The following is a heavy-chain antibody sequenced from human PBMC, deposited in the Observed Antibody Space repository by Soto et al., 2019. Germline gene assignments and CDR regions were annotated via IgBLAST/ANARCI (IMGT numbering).Heavy chain of an antibody. D-gene: IGHD6-19*01. CDR2: TNSDGSST. CDR3: ARDGSGWDYYFDY. Sequence: GGSLRLSCAASGFTFTSYWMHWVRQAPGKGLVWVSRTNSDGSSTTYADSVKGRFTISRDNAKNTLYLQMNSLRAEDTAVYYCARDGSGWDYYFDYWGQGTLVTVSS. CDR1: GFTFTSYW. V-gene: IGHV3-74*01. J-gene: IGHJ4*02.